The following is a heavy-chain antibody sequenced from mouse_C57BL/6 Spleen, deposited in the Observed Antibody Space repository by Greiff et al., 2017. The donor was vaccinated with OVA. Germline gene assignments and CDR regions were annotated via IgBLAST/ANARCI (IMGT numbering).Heavy chain of an antibody. D-gene: IGHD2-2*01. CDR2: ISHGGSYT. J-gene: IGHJ2*01. CDR1: GFTFSSYA. V-gene: IGHV5-4*03. CDR3: TSDDGYEEYFDY. Sequence: EVMLVESGGGLVKPGGSLKLSCAASGFTFSSYAMSWVRQTPEQRLEWVATISHGGSYTYYPDNVKGRFTISRDNANNNLYLQLSHLTSEDTAMYCGTSDDGYEEYFDYWGQGTTLTVSS.